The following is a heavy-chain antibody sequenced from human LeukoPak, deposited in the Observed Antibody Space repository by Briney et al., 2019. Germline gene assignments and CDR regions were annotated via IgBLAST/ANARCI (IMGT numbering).Heavy chain of an antibody. V-gene: IGHV1-18*01. CDR3: ARGYCSGGSCSYNWFDP. Sequence: ASVKVSCKASGYTFTSYGISWVRQAPGQGLEWMGWISAYNGNTNYAQKLQGRVTMTTDTSTSTAYMELRSLRSDDTAVYYCARGYCSGGSCSYNWFDPWGQGTLVTVFS. D-gene: IGHD2-15*01. J-gene: IGHJ5*02. CDR1: GYTFTSYG. CDR2: ISAYNGNT.